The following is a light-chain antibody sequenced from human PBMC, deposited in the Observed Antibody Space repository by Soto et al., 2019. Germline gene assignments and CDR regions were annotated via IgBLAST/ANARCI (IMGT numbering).Light chain of an antibody. CDR1: QSVSNSY. J-gene: IGKJ1*01. V-gene: IGKV3-15*01. CDR2: GAS. Sequence: ASQSVSNSYLAWCQQKPGQAPRLLIYGASIRATGIPARFSGSGSGTEFTLTISTLQSEDFAIYYCQHYNNWPPWTFGQGTKVDIK. CDR3: QHYNNWPPWT.